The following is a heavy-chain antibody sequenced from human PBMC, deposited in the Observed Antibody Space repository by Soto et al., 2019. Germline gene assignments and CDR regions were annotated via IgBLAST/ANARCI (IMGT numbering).Heavy chain of an antibody. CDR1: GGSINNSPYF. D-gene: IGHD2-15*01. CDR3: SRRAPVGFDP. J-gene: IGHJ5*02. V-gene: IGHV4-39*02. CDR2: IDYRRTT. Sequence: QLQLQESGPGLVKPSQPLSLTCTVSGGSINNSPYFWAWIRQPPGKGLEWIASIDYRRTTYYKSSLKSRVTMSLATSKNYFTLKRASVTAADTALYDCSRRAPVGFDPWGQGTLVTVSS.